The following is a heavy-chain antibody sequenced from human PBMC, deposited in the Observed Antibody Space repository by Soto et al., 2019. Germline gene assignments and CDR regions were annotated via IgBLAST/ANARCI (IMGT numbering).Heavy chain of an antibody. CDR1: GGTFSSYA. CDR3: ARVGAEYQLLVNLFDP. J-gene: IGHJ5*02. V-gene: IGHV1-69*12. Sequence: QVQLVQSGAEVKKPGSSVKVSCKASGGTFSSYAISWVRQATGQGLEWMGGIIPIFGTANYAQKFQGRVTITADESTSTAYMELSSLRSEDTAVYYCARVGAEYQLLVNLFDPWGQGTLVTVSS. CDR2: IIPIFGTA. D-gene: IGHD2-2*01.